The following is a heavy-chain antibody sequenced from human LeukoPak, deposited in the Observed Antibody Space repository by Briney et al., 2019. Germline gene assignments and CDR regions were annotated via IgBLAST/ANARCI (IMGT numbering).Heavy chain of an antibody. J-gene: IGHJ6*02. CDR1: GYTFTGYY. Sequence: ASVKVSCKASGYTFTGYYMHWVRQAPGQGLEWMGRINPNSGGTNYAQKFQGRVTMTRDTSISTAYMELSRLRSDDTAVYYCARDTLWGIFGVVIPRYYYYGMDVWGQGTTVTVSS. CDR3: ARDTLWGIFGVVIPRYYYYGMDV. CDR2: INPNSGGT. V-gene: IGHV1-2*06. D-gene: IGHD3-3*01.